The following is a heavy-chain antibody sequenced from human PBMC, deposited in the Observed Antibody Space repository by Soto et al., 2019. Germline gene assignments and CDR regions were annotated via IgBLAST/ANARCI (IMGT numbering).Heavy chain of an antibody. D-gene: IGHD3-10*01. Sequence: QVRLQESGPGLVEPSQTLSLTCSVSGGSLSSNDCYWSWIRQHPGKGLEWIGNIFFSGNTYYNPSLRSRVYISVDTSKGQFSLRVTSVTAADTAVYYCASLRGSRTNFLFDYWGQGSLVTVSS. V-gene: IGHV4-31*03. J-gene: IGHJ4*02. CDR2: IFFSGNT. CDR3: ASLRGSRTNFLFDY. CDR1: GGSLSSNDCY.